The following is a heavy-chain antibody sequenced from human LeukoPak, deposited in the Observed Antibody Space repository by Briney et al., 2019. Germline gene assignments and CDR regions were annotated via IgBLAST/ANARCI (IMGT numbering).Heavy chain of an antibody. V-gene: IGHV4-34*01. D-gene: IGHD2-21*02. CDR2: INHSGST. J-gene: IGHJ3*02. CDR1: GGSISSYY. Sequence: SETLSLTCTVSGGSISSYYWSWIRQPPGKGLEWIGEINHSGSTNYNPSLKSRVTISVDTSKNQFSLKLSSVTAADTAVYYCARGDLVVVTAIMPFDIWGQGTMVTVSS. CDR3: ARGDLVVVTAIMPFDI.